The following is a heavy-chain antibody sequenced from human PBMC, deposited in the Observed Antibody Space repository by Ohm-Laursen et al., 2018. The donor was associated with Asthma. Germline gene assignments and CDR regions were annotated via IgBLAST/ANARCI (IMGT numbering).Heavy chain of an antibody. D-gene: IGHD2-21*02. Sequence: SLRLSCAASGFTITNYWMHWVRQAPGKGLVWVSRINGDGGIKSYAASVKGRFTIPRDNSKNTLYMQMNSLRAEDTAVYYCARRDFSGGDPSAAFDIWGQGTMVTVSS. V-gene: IGHV3-74*01. CDR3: ARRDFSGGDPSAAFDI. CDR1: GFTITNYW. CDR2: INGDGGIK. J-gene: IGHJ3*02.